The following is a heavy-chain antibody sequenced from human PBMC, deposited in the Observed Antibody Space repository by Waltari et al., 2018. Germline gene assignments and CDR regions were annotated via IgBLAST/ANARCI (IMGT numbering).Heavy chain of an antibody. CDR1: GYSFTSYW. J-gene: IGHJ4*02. V-gene: IGHV5-51*03. Sequence: EVQLMQSGAEVKKPGESLKISCKGSGYSFTSYWIGWVRQMPGKGLEWMGIIYPGDSDTRYSPSFQGQVTISADKSISTAYLQWSSLKASDTAMYYCAHRRDDFWSGYLPDYWGQGTLVTVSS. CDR2: IYPGDSDT. D-gene: IGHD3-3*01. CDR3: AHRRDDFWSGYLPDY.